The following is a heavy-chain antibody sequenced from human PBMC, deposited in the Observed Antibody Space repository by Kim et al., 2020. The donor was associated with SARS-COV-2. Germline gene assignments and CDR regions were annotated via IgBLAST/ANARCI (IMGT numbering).Heavy chain of an antibody. J-gene: IGHJ4*02. CDR2: ISGSGSDT. V-gene: IGHV3-23*01. D-gene: IGHD6-6*01. CDR3: AKDRYSASSESFDY. CDR1: GFTFSEYA. Sequence: GGSLRLSCAASGFTFSEYAMTWVRQAPGKGLEWVSAISGSGSDTFYAASVKGRFTISRDNSKNTVFLQMNSQRAEDTAVYYCAKDRYSASSESFDYWGQGTLLTVSS.